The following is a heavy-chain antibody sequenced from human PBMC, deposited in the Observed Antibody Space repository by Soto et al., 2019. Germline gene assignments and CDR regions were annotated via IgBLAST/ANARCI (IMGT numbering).Heavy chain of an antibody. V-gene: IGHV1-3*01. CDR1: GYTFSSNA. Sequence: VASVKVSCKASGYTFSSNAIHWVRQAPGQELEWMGWINGGNGYAKYSQNFQDRVTLTRDASASTTYMELSSLRSEDTAIFYCASATDTSGGSHSFAMDVWSQGTTVTVSS. CDR2: INGGNGYA. J-gene: IGHJ6*02. D-gene: IGHD3-10*01. CDR3: ASATDTSGGSHSFAMDV.